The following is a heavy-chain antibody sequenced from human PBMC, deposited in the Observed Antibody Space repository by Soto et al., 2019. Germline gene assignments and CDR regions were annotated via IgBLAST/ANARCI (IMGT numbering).Heavy chain of an antibody. CDR1: GYTFTSYG. CDR3: ARYVGTYRAPFYIDH. J-gene: IGHJ4*02. V-gene: IGHV1-18*04. CDR2: ISAYNGNT. D-gene: IGHD5-12*01. Sequence: ASVKVSCKASGYTFTSYGISWVRQAPGQGLEWMGWISAYNGNTNYAQKLQGRVTMTTDTSTSTVYLEVRSLRSDDTAVYYCARYVGTYRAPFYIDHWGQGTLVTVSS.